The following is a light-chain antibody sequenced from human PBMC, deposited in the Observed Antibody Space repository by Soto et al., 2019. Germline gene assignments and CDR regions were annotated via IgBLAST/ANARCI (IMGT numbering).Light chain of an antibody. J-gene: IGLJ3*02. CDR1: SGHSSYI. CDR3: EPWASSTPTV. V-gene: IGLV4-60*02. Sequence: QPVLTQSSSASASLGSSVKLTCTLSSGHSSYIIAWHQQQPGKAPGYLMKLEGSGSYNKGSGVPDRFSGSSYGADRYLTISQLQFEDESDYYCEPWASSTPTVFGGGTKFTFL. CDR2: LEGSGSY.